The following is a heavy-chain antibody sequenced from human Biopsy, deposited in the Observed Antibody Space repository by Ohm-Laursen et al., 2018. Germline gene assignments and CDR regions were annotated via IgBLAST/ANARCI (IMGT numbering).Heavy chain of an antibody. CDR2: LFTSGTT. J-gene: IGHJ4*02. Sequence: SDTLSLTCTVSGGSINSYYWSWVRQPAGKGLEWIGRLFTSGTTNYSPAHNNRVTMSVDTSKNQFPLRLTSVTAEDTAVYYCVRGGSGSFPFDYWGPGTLVTVSS. V-gene: IGHV4-4*07. CDR1: GGSINSYY. CDR3: VRGGSGSFPFDY. D-gene: IGHD3-10*01.